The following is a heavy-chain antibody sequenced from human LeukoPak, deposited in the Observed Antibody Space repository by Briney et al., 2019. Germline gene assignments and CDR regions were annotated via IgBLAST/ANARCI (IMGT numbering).Heavy chain of an antibody. CDR2: ISGSGGST. CDR1: GFTFSSYA. CDR3: AKAWFGVRWGRAEYFQH. V-gene: IGHV3-23*01. J-gene: IGHJ1*01. D-gene: IGHD3-10*01. Sequence: PGGSLRLSCAASGFTFSSYAMSWVRQAPGKGLEWVSAISGSGGSTYYADSVKGRFTISRDNSKNTLYLQMNSLRAEDTAVYYCAKAWFGVRWGRAEYFQHWGQGTLVTVSS.